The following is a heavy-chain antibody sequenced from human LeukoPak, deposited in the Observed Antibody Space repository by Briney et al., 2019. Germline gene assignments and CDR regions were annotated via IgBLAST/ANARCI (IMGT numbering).Heavy chain of an antibody. J-gene: IGHJ4*02. CDR1: GFTFSSYA. CDR2: ISYDGSNK. CDR3: ARDLKVSLDY. V-gene: IGHV3-30-3*01. Sequence: GGSLRLSCAASGFTFSSYAMHWVRQAPGKGLEWVAVISYDGSNKYYADSVKGRFTISRDNSKNTLYLQMNSLRAEDTAVHYCARDLKVSLDYWGQGTLVTVSS. D-gene: IGHD3-22*01.